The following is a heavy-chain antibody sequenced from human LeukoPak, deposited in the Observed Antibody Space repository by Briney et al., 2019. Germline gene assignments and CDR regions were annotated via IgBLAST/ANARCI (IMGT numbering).Heavy chain of an antibody. J-gene: IGHJ4*01. Sequence: GGSLRLSCAASGLTFSSYAMGWFRKAPGKGLEGVSAISGSGGSTYYADSVKGRFTISRDNSENTLYLQMNSLRAEDTAVYYCAQQYYYDSSGYYSWGQEPWSPSPQ. CDR2: ISGSGGST. V-gene: IGHV3-23*01. CDR1: GLTFSSYA. D-gene: IGHD3-22*01. CDR3: AQQYYYDSSGYYS.